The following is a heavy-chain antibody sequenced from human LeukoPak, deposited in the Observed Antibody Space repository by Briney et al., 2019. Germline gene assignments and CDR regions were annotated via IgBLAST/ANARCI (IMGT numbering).Heavy chain of an antibody. CDR1: GGFISSYY. D-gene: IGHD6-13*01. CDR3: ARTTEAHSWRTRYYDYYMDV. J-gene: IGHJ6*03. CDR2: IYYSGST. V-gene: IGHV4-59*01. Sequence: SETLSLTCTVSGGFISSYYWSWIRQPPGKGLEWIGYIYYSGSTNYNPSLKSRVTISVDTSKNQFSLKLSSVTAADTAVYYCARTTEAHSWRTRYYDYYMDVWGKGTTVTVSS.